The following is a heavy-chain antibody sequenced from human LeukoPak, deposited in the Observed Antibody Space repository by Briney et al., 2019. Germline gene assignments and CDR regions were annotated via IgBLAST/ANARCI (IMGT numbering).Heavy chain of an antibody. J-gene: IGHJ4*02. CDR2: IHYTGGT. CDR3: ARTGSSGSFSDY. D-gene: IGHD3-10*01. Sequence: SETLSLTCSVSGGSISSYYWSWIRQLPGKGLEWIGFIHYTGGTLYNPSLKSRVTLSVDVSKSQFSLSLTSATTADTAVYYCARTGSSGSFSDYWGQGTLVTVSS. CDR1: GGSISSYY. V-gene: IGHV4-59*01.